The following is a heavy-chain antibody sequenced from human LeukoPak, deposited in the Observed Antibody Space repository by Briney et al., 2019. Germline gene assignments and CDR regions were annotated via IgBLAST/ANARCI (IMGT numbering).Heavy chain of an antibody. V-gene: IGHV3-30*03. CDR1: GFTVSSNY. D-gene: IGHD4-11*01. Sequence: GGSLRLSCAASGFTVSSNYMSWVRQAPGKGLEWVAVISYDGSNKYYADSVKGRFTISRDNSKNTLYLQMNSLRAEDTAVYYCARGGAYSNLSPHDYWGQGTLVTVSS. CDR2: ISYDGSNK. CDR3: ARGGAYSNLSPHDY. J-gene: IGHJ4*02.